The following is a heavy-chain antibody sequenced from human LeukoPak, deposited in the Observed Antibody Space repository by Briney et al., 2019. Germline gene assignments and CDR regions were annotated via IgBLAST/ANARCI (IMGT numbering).Heavy chain of an antibody. D-gene: IGHD6-13*01. CDR2: ISSSSSYI. V-gene: IGHV3-21*01. J-gene: IGHJ4*02. CDR1: GFRFRDYH. Sequence: GGSLRLSCAASGFRFRDYHMNWVRQAPGKGLEWVSSISSSSSYIYYADSVKGRFTISRDNAENSLYLQMNSLRAEDTAVYYCARDMYSSSWYDVGFDYWGQGTLVTVSS. CDR3: ARDMYSSSWYDVGFDY.